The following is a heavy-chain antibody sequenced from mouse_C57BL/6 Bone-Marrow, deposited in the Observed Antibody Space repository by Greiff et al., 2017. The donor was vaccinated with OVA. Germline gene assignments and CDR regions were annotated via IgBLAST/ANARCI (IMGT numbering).Heavy chain of an antibody. D-gene: IGHD2-3*01. CDR1: GYTFTSYW. V-gene: IGHV1-69*01. CDR2: IDPSDSYT. CDR3: AREGIYDGYYAYWYFDV. J-gene: IGHJ1*03. Sequence: QVQLKQPGAELVMPGASVKLSCKASGYTFTSYWMHWVKQRPGQGLEWIGEIDPSDSYTNYNQKFKGKSTLTVDKSSSTAYMQLSSLTSEDSAVYYCAREGIYDGYYAYWYFDVWGTGTTVTVSS.